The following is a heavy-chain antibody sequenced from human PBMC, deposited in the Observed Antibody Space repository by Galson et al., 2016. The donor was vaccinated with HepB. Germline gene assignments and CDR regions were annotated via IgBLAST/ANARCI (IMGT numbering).Heavy chain of an antibody. CDR1: GFTFSNYA. J-gene: IGHJ4*02. CDR2: ISGGSGSGSI. CDR3: AKAGSGYSENYFDY. V-gene: IGHV3-23*01. D-gene: IGHD5-12*01. Sequence: SLRLSCAVSGFTFSNYAMPWVRQAPGKGLEWVSVISGGSGSGSISYTDPVKGRFTISRDRSKNTLYLQMDSLRAEDTAIYYCAKAGSGYSENYFDYWGQGTLVTVSS.